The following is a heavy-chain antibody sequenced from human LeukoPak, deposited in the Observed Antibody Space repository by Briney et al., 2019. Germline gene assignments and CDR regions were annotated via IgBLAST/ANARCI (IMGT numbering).Heavy chain of an antibody. V-gene: IGHV4-34*01. Sequence: SETLSLTCAVYGGSFSGYYWSWIRQPPGKGLEWIGEINHSGSTNYNPSLKSRVTISVDTSKNQFSLKLSSVTAADTAVYYCARDPSFNSGSKRYYYYYYMDVWGKGTTVTVSS. J-gene: IGHJ6*03. CDR3: ARDPSFNSGSKRYYYYYYMDV. CDR1: GGSFSGYY. D-gene: IGHD3-10*01. CDR2: INHSGST.